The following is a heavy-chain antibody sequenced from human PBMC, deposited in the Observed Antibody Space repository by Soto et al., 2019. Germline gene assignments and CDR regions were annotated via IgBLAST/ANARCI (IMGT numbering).Heavy chain of an antibody. D-gene: IGHD2-21*02. CDR2: IYHSGST. V-gene: IGHV4-30-2*01. CDR1: GGSISSGGYS. Sequence: PSETLSLTCAVPGGSISSGGYSWSWIRQPPGKGLEWIGYIYHSGSTYYNPSLKSRVTISVDRSKNQFSLKLSSVTAADTAVYYCARAHGGNSAIKGRYFDYWGQGTLVTVSS. CDR3: ARAHGGNSAIKGRYFDY. J-gene: IGHJ4*02.